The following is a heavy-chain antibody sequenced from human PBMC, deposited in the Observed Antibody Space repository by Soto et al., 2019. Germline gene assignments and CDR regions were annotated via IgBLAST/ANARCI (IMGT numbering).Heavy chain of an antibody. CDR3: VRVTGAERH. D-gene: IGHD7-27*01. V-gene: IGHV3-53*01. CDR1: GFIVSRSH. Sequence: GGSLRLSCVVSGFIVSRSHMMWVRQAPGKGLEGVSVIYNHGQINYVDPVKGRFTIARDNSKNTIYLQMNSLKVEDTAVYYCVRVTGAERHWGQGALVTVS. J-gene: IGHJ4*02. CDR2: IYNHGQI.